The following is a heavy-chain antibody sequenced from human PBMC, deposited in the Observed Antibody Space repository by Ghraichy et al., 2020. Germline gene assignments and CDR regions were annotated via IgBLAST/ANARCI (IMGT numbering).Heavy chain of an antibody. CDR3: ARDLWFGELLYPNDY. J-gene: IGHJ4*02. CDR1: GFTFSSYW. CDR2: IKQDGSEK. V-gene: IGHV3-7*01. Sequence: GSLRLSCAASGFTFSSYWMSWVRQAPGKGLEWVANIKQDGSEKYYVDSVKGRFTISRDNAKNSLYLQMNSLRAEDTAVYYCARDLWFGELLYPNDYWGQGTLVTVSS. D-gene: IGHD3-10*01.